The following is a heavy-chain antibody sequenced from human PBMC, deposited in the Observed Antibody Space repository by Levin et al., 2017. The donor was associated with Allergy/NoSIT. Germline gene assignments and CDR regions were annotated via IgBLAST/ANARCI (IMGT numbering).Heavy chain of an antibody. CDR2: INPDTGGT. Sequence: VASVKVSCKASGYTFTDYYIHWVRQAPGQGLEWMGWINPDTGGTHYVQKFQGRVTMTRDTSISTADMELSRLVSGDTAVYYCARAGQQQLGDWGQGTLITVSS. V-gene: IGHV1-2*02. CDR3: ARAGQQQLGD. D-gene: IGHD6-13*01. J-gene: IGHJ4*02. CDR1: GYTFTDYY.